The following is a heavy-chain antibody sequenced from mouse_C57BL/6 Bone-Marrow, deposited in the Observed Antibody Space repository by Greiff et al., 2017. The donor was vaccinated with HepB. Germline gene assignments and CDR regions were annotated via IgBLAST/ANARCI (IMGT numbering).Heavy chain of an antibody. CDR1: GYTFTSYG. D-gene: IGHD2-4*01. CDR3: ARAYYDYGTFAY. V-gene: IGHV1-81*01. J-gene: IGHJ3*01. Sequence: VQLQQSGAELARPGASVTLSCKASGYTFTSYGMSWVKQRTGQGLEWIGEIYPRSGNTYYNEKFKDKATLTADKSSSTAYMELRSLTSEDSAVFFCARAYYDYGTFAYWGQGTLVTVSA. CDR2: IYPRSGNT.